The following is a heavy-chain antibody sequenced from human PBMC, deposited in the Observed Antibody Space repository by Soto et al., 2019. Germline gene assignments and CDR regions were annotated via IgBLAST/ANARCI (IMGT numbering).Heavy chain of an antibody. V-gene: IGHV1-2*04. J-gene: IGHJ3*02. Sequence: GASVKVSCKASGYTFTGYYMHWVRQAPGQGLEWMGWINPNSGGTNYAQKFQGWVTMTRDTSISTAYMELSRLRSDDTAVYYCARALGYCSSTRCPGDAFDIWGQGTMVTVSS. CDR1: GYTFTGYY. CDR3: ARALGYCSSTRCPGDAFDI. D-gene: IGHD2-2*01. CDR2: INPNSGGT.